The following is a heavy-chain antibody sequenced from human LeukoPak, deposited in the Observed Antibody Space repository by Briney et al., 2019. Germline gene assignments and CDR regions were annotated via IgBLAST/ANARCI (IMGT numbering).Heavy chain of an antibody. D-gene: IGHD3-10*02. J-gene: IGHJ4*02. CDR3: ARSLVRGVSGIDY. CDR2: IYHSGST. CDR1: GYSISSGYY. V-gene: IGHV4-38-2*02. Sequence: PSETLSLTCTVSGYSISSGYYWGWIRQPPGKGLEWIGGIYHSGSTYYNPSLKSRVTISVDTSKNQFSLKLSSVTAADTAVYYCARSLVRGVSGIDYWGQGTLVTVSS.